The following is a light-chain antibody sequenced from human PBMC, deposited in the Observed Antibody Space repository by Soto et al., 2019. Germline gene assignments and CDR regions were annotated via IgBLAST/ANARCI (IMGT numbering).Light chain of an antibody. CDR1: QSVSDW. J-gene: IGKJ1*01. CDR3: QQYNTYWT. V-gene: IGKV1-5*03. Sequence: DIQMTQSPSTLSASVGDRVTITCRASQSVSDWLAWYQQKPGKAPKLLSYKASNLQSGVPSRFSGSGSGTEFTLTINSLQPDDFATYYCQQYNTYWTFGQGTKVEIK. CDR2: KAS.